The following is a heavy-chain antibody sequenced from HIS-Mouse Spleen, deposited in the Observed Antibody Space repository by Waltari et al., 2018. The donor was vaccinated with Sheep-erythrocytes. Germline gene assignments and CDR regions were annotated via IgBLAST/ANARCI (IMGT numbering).Heavy chain of an antibody. CDR1: GFTFSSYG. Sequence: QVQLVESGGGVVQPGRSLRLSCAASGFTFSSYGMHWVRQAPGKGLEWVAVISYDGSNKHYADSVKGRFTISRDNSKNTLYLQMNSLRAEDTAVYYCAKVRTVNYWYFDLWGRGTLVTVSS. CDR3: AKVRTVNYWYFDL. D-gene: IGHD1-1*01. V-gene: IGHV3-30*18. J-gene: IGHJ2*01. CDR2: ISYDGSNK.